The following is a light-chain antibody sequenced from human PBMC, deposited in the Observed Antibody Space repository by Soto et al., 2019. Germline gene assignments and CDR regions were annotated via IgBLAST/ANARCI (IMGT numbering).Light chain of an antibody. V-gene: IGLV2-23*02. J-gene: IGLJ1*01. CDR2: EVT. CDR1: SSDVGTYNL. CDR3: CSYAGSSSSI. Sequence: QPVLTQPASVSGSPGQSITISCSGTSSDVGTYNLVSWYQQYPGKAPRLMIYEVTKRPSGVSNRFSGSKSGNTASLTISGLQPGDEADYYCCSYAGSSSSIFGTGTKLTVL.